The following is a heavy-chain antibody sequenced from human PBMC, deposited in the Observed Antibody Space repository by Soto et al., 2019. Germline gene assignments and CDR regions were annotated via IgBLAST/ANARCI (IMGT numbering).Heavy chain of an antibody. CDR3: AKDQASGQGSFDS. CDR1: GFTFNIYG. V-gene: IGHV3-30*18. Sequence: AGSLRLSCAASGFTFNIYGMHWARKAPDKGLEWVALISYDGSNRYYADSVKGRFTISRDNSNNTLFLQMNSLRADDTAVYYCAKDQASGQGSFDSWGQGTLVTVSS. J-gene: IGHJ4*02. CDR2: ISYDGSNR.